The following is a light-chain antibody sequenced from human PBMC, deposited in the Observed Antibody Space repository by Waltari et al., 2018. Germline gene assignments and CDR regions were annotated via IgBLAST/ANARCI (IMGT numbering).Light chain of an antibody. CDR1: QTLLYSSNNKNY. CDR3: QQYYSTPPT. CDR2: WAS. J-gene: IGKJ5*01. V-gene: IGKV4-1*01. Sequence: DIVMTQSPDSLAVSLGERATINCKSSQTLLYSSNNKNYLAWYQQKPGQPPKLLIYWASARESVFPDRFSGSGSGTDFTLTIGSLQAEDVAVYYCQQYYSTPPTFGQGTRLEIK.